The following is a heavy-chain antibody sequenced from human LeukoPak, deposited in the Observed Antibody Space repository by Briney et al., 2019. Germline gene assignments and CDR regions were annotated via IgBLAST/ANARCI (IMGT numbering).Heavy chain of an antibody. V-gene: IGHV5-10-1*01. CDR2: IDPSDSYT. CDR3: ARGAAMVSPGYYYYGMDV. CDR1: GYSFTSYW. D-gene: IGHD5-18*01. J-gene: IGHJ6*02. Sequence: GESLKISCKGSGYSFTSYWISWVRQMPGKGLEWMGRIDPSDSYTNYSPSFLGHVTISADKSISTAYLQWSSLKASDTAMYYCARGAAMVSPGYYYYGMDVWGQGTTVTVSS.